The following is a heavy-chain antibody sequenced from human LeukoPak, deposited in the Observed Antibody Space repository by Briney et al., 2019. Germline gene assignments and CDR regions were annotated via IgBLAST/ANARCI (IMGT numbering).Heavy chain of an antibody. J-gene: IGHJ4*02. CDR1: GFTFSTYG. V-gene: IGHV3-30*02. CDR2: IRYDGSNK. Sequence: PGGSLRLSCAASGFTFSTYGMHWVRQAPGKGLEWVAFIRYDGSNKYYADSVKGRFTISRDNSKNTLYLQMNSLRAEDTAVYYCAKDRASGWYEGFDYWGQGTLVTVFS. CDR3: AKDRASGWYEGFDY. D-gene: IGHD6-19*01.